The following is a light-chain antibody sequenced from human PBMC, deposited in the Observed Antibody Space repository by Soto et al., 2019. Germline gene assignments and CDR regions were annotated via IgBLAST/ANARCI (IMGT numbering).Light chain of an antibody. Sequence: QSVLTQPPSVSGAPGQRVTISCTGSNSNIGADYDVHWYQQFPGTAPKLLIYDNNNRPSGVPDRFSGSKSGTSASLAITGLQAEDEADYYCQSYDSSLSGYVFGTGTKVTV. CDR2: DNN. CDR1: NSNIGADYD. CDR3: QSYDSSLSGYV. V-gene: IGLV1-40*01. J-gene: IGLJ1*01.